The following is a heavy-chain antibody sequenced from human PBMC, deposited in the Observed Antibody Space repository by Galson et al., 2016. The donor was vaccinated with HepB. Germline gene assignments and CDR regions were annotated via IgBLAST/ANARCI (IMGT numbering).Heavy chain of an antibody. CDR1: GYSFSTYW. Sequence: QSGAEVKKPGESLKISCKGSGYSFSTYWIAWVRQMPGKGLEWMGIIYPGDSDTRYRPSFRGQVTISADKSINTAYLQWSSLKASDTAMYYCARPIAAAGNGWFDPWGQGTLVTVSS. D-gene: IGHD6-13*01. CDR2: IYPGDSDT. CDR3: ARPIAAAGNGWFDP. J-gene: IGHJ5*02. V-gene: IGHV5-51*01.